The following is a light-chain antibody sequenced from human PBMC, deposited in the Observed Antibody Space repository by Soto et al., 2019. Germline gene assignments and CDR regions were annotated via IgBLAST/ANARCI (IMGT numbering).Light chain of an antibody. J-gene: IGKJ4*01. CDR3: QQTSSFPLT. CDR1: QGITSW. CDR2: AAS. Sequence: DIQMTQSPSSVSASVGDRVTITCRASQGITSWLAWYQQKPGRAPKLLIYAASSLQSGVPSRFSGSGSGRDFTLSSSSLHPECFATYFCQQTSSFPLTFAGATKVEIK. V-gene: IGKV1-12*01.